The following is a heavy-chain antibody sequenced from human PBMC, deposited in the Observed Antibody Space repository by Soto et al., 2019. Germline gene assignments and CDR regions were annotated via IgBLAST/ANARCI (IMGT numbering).Heavy chain of an antibody. V-gene: IGHV4-34*01. D-gene: IGHD2-2*01. Sequence: SETLSLTCAVYGGSFSGYYWSWIRQPPGKGLEWIGEINHSGSTNYNPSLKSRVTISVDTSKNQFSLKLSSVTAADTAVYYCARRRYCSSTSCYFVPRRGRYCYYMDVWGKGTTVTVSS. CDR2: INHSGST. CDR3: ARRRYCSSTSCYFVPRRGRYCYYMDV. J-gene: IGHJ6*03. CDR1: GGSFSGYY.